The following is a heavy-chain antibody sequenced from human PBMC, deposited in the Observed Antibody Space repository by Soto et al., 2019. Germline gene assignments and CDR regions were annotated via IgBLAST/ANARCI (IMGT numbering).Heavy chain of an antibody. CDR1: GGTFSSYA. CDR2: IIPIFGTA. Sequence: SSVKVSCKASGGTFSSYAISWVRQAPGQGLEWMGGIIPIFGTANYAQKFQGRVTITADESTSTAYMELSSLRSEDTAVYYCARATTGTTPCDYWGRGTLVTVSS. V-gene: IGHV1-69*13. J-gene: IGHJ4*02. D-gene: IGHD4-17*01. CDR3: ARATTGTTPCDY.